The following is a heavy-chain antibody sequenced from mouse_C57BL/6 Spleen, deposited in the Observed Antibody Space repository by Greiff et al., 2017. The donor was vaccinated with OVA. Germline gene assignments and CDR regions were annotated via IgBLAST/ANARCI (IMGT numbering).Heavy chain of an antibody. CDR1: GFTFSSYA. CDR2: ISSGGDSI. V-gene: IGHV5-9-1*02. J-gene: IGHJ2*01. CDR3: TRDQGGDFFDY. Sequence: EVQGVESGEGLVKPGGSLKLSCAASGFTFSSYAMSWVRQTPEKRLEWVAYISSGGDSIYYADTVKGRFTISRDNARNTLYLQMSSLKSEDTAMYYCTRDQGGDFFDYWGQGTTLTVSS. D-gene: IGHD3-2*02.